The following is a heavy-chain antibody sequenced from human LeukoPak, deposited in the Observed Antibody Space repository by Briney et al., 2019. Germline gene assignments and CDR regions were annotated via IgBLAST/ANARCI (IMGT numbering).Heavy chain of an antibody. CDR2: IYTSGST. Sequence: SQTLSLTRTVSCGSISSGSYYWSWIRQPAGKGLEWIGRIYTSGSTNYNPSLKSRVTISVDTSKNQFSLKLSSVTAADTAVYYCARARAARFPPPFDPWGQGTLVTVSS. CDR3: ARARAARFPPPFDP. D-gene: IGHD6-6*01. V-gene: IGHV4-61*02. CDR1: CGSISSGSYY. J-gene: IGHJ5*02.